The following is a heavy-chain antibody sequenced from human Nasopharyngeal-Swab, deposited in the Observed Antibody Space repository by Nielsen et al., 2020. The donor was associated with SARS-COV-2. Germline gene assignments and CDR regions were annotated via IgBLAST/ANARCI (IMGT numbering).Heavy chain of an antibody. V-gene: IGHV1-69*13. J-gene: IGHJ3*02. CDR3: AKDILPGRYDRTYDAFDI. Sequence: SVKVSCKASGDTFNNNAISWVRQAPGQGLEWMGGIIPIYGTTNRAQKFQGRLTITADDTTNTAYMELSSLRAEDTAVYYCAKDILPGRYDRTYDAFDIWGQGTMVTVSS. CDR2: IIPIYGTT. D-gene: IGHD3-22*01. CDR1: GDTFNNNA.